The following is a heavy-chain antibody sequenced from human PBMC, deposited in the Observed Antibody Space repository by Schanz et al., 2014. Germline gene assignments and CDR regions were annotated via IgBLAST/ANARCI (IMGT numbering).Heavy chain of an antibody. Sequence: QVQLLQSGSEVKKPGASVKVSCEISGYTVSALAMHWVRQAPGRGLEWMGIINPSGGSTSYAQKYQGRVTMTRDTSTSTVYMELSSLRSEDTAVYYCAKDVPINDYWGQGTPVTVSS. J-gene: IGHJ4*02. D-gene: IGHD2-2*01. CDR2: INPSGGST. CDR3: AKDVPINDY. CDR1: GYTVSALA. V-gene: IGHV1-46*01.